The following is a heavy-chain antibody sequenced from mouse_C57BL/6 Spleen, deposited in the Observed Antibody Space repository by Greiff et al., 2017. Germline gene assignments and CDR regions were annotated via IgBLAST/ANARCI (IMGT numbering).Heavy chain of an antibody. Sequence: VQLQQPGAELVKPGASVKLSCKASGYTFTSYWMKWVKQRPGQGLAWIGEIDPSDSYTTYNHKFKGKATLTVDTSSSTAYMQLSSLTSEDSAVYYCASGMTTEFYWYFDVWGTGTTVTVSS. V-gene: IGHV1-50*01. CDR2: IDPSDSYT. CDR3: ASGMTTEFYWYFDV. J-gene: IGHJ1*03. CDR1: GYTFTSYW. D-gene: IGHD1-2*01.